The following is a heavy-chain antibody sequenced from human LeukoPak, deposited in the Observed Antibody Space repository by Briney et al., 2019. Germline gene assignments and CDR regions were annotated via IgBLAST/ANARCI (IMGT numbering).Heavy chain of an antibody. CDR2: ISYNGST. CDR1: GCYISSSYYY. J-gene: IGHJ4*02. V-gene: IGHV4-39*01. D-gene: IGHD2-2*01. CDR3: ARLVSCSSSCYFDY. Sequence: PSETLSLNCTVSGCYISSSYYYWAWIRQPPGKGLEWIGSISYNGSTYYNSPLRSRLTISVDTSKNEFSLKLSSVSAADTAAYYCARLVSCSSSCYFDYWGQGTLVTVSS.